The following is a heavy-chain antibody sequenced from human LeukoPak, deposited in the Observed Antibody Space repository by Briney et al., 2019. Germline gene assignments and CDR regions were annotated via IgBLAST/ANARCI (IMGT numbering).Heavy chain of an antibody. CDR1: GGSIRSYY. Sequence: PSETLSLTCTVSGGSIRSYYWSWIRQPPGKGLEWIGYIYYSGSTNYNPSLKSRATISVDTSKNQFSLKLSSVTAADTAVYYCARDYSGSYFGYWGQGSLVTVSS. CDR3: ARDYSGSYFGY. D-gene: IGHD1-26*01. CDR2: IYYSGST. V-gene: IGHV4-59*01. J-gene: IGHJ4*02.